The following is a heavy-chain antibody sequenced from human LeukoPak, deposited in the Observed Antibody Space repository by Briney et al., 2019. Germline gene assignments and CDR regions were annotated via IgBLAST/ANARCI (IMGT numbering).Heavy chain of an antibody. Sequence: PSETLSLTCTVPGGSISSSSYYWGWIRQPPGKGLEWIGSIYYSGSTYYNPSLKSRVTISVDTSKNQFSLRLSSVTAADTAVYYCARVVWTTGNFAYWGQGTLVTVSS. V-gene: IGHV4-39*07. J-gene: IGHJ4*02. CDR1: GGSISSSSYY. CDR2: IYYSGST. D-gene: IGHD3/OR15-3a*01. CDR3: ARVVWTTGNFAY.